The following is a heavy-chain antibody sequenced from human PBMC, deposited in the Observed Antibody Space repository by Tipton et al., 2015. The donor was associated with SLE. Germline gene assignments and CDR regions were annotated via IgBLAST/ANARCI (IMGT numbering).Heavy chain of an antibody. CDR1: GGSMNTYY. CDR3: ARRVLMTTKDRTFDI. V-gene: IGHV4-59*01. CDR2: IYYSGTT. J-gene: IGHJ3*02. D-gene: IGHD3-3*01. Sequence: TLSLTCTVSGGSMNTYYWSWIRQPPGKGLEWIGYIYYSGTTNYNPSLKSRVTILIDTSRTQFSLKLNSVTAADTAVYYCARRVLMTTKDRTFDIWGQGTAVTVSS.